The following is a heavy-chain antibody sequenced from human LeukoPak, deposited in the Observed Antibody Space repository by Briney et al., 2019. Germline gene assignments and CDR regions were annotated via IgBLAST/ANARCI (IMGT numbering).Heavy chain of an antibody. D-gene: IGHD2-2*01. Sequence: ASVKVSCKASGYTFTSYAMHWVRQAPGQRLEWMGWLNAGNGNTKYSQKFQGRVTITRDTSASTAYMELSSLRSEDTAVYYCARDAVPYCSSTSCYRMDVWGKRTTVTVSS. CDR3: ARDAVPYCSSTSCYRMDV. CDR1: GYTFTSYA. CDR2: LNAGNGNT. J-gene: IGHJ6*04. V-gene: IGHV1-3*01.